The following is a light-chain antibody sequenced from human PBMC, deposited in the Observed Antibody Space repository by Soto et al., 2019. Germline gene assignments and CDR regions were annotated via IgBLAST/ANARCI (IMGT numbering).Light chain of an antibody. CDR1: QSVSSN. J-gene: IGKJ5*01. CDR3: QQYNNWPRT. Sequence: EILLTQSPGTLSLSPGERATLSCRASQSVSSNLAWYQQKPGQAPRLLIYGASTRATGIPARFSGSGSGTEFTLTISSLPSEDFEVYYCQQYNNWPRTFGQGTRLEIK. V-gene: IGKV3-15*01. CDR2: GAS.